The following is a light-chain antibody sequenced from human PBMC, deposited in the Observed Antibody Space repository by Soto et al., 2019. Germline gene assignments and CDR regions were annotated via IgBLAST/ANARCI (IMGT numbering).Light chain of an antibody. J-gene: IGKJ4*01. CDR3: QQYAR. V-gene: IGKV3-20*01. CDR2: GAS. Sequence: EIVLTQSPGTLSLSQGERATLSCRASQSVSSSYLAWYQQKPGQAPRLLIYGASSRATGIPDRFSGSGSGTDFTLTISRLEPEDFAVYYCQQYARFGGGTKVEIK. CDR1: QSVSSSY.